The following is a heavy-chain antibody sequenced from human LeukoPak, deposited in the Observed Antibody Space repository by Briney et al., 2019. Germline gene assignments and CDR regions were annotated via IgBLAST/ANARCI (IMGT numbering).Heavy chain of an antibody. CDR3: VTQISSLFGSGSPRDY. Sequence: PGGSLRLSCAASGFTFSDYYMSWIRQAPGKGLEWVSYISSSGSTIYYADSVKGRFTISRDNAKNSLYLQMSSLRAEDTAVYYCVTQISSLFGSGSPRDYWGQGTLVTVSS. CDR1: GFTFSDYY. D-gene: IGHD3-10*01. V-gene: IGHV3-11*01. J-gene: IGHJ4*02. CDR2: ISSSGSTI.